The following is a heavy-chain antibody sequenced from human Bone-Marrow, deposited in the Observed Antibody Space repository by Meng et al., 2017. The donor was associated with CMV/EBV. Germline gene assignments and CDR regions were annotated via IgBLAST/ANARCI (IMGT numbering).Heavy chain of an antibody. CDR2: ISTYNGNT. V-gene: IGHV1-18*01. Sequence: ASVKVSCKASGYTFINFGSSWVRQAPGQGLQWMGWISTYNGNTNYAQRLQGRVTLTTDTSTSTAYMELRSLRSDDTAVYYCARDRYNWDFDYWGQGTLVTVSS. J-gene: IGHJ4*02. D-gene: IGHD1-1*01. CDR3: ARDRYNWDFDY. CDR1: GYTFINFG.